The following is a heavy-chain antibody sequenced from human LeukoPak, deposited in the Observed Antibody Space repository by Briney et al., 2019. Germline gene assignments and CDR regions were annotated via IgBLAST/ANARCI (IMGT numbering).Heavy chain of an antibody. CDR1: GGSISSSSYY. Sequence: PSETLSLTCTVSGGSISSSSYYWGWIRQPPGKGLEWIGSIYYSGSTYYNPSLKSRVTISVDTSKNQFSLKLSSVTAADTAVYYCAEVSNPHWFDPWGQGTLVTVSS. CDR2: IYYSGST. J-gene: IGHJ5*02. V-gene: IGHV4-39*07. CDR3: AEVSNPHWFDP. D-gene: IGHD5/OR15-5a*01.